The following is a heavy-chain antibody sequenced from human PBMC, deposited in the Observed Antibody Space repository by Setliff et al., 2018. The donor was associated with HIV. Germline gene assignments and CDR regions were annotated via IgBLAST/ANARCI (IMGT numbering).Heavy chain of an antibody. D-gene: IGHD3-22*01. CDR1: GFRFDDYG. V-gene: IGHV3-20*04. CDR2: INWNGGST. CDR3: ARGGDYDSSGYYVT. Sequence: GGSLRLSCAASGFRFDDYGMSWVRQAPGKGLDWVSGINWNGGSTGYADSVKGRFSISRDNAKNSLYLQMNSLRAEDTALYYCARGGDYDSSGYYVTWGQGSLVTVSS. J-gene: IGHJ4*02.